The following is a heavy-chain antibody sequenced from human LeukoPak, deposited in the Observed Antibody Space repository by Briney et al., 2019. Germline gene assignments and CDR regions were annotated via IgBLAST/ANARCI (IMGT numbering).Heavy chain of an antibody. CDR1: GGSISSGGYC. CDR3: ATRGY. J-gene: IGHJ4*02. D-gene: IGHD3-10*01. Sequence: SETLSLTCTVSGGSISSGGYCWSWIRQAPGKALEWIGYIHQSGTTYYSPSLESRVTISADRSMDQFSLKLTSVTAADTAVYYCATRGYWGQGTLVTVSS. CDR2: IHQSGTT. V-gene: IGHV4-30-2*01.